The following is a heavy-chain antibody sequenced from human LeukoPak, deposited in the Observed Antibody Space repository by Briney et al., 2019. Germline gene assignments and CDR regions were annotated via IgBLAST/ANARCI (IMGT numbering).Heavy chain of an antibody. Sequence: SETLSLTCAVYGGSFSGYYWSWIRQPPGKGLEWIGEINHSGSTNYNPSLKSRVTISVDTSKNQFSLKLSSVTAADTAVYYCARNRKGYCGSTSCYGDWFDPWGQGTLVTVSS. CDR1: GGSFSGYY. V-gene: IGHV4-34*01. CDR3: ARNRKGYCGSTSCYGDWFDP. CDR2: INHSGST. D-gene: IGHD2-2*01. J-gene: IGHJ5*02.